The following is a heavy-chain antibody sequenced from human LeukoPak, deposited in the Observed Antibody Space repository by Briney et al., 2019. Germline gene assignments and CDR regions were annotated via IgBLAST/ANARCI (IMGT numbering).Heavy chain of an antibody. V-gene: IGHV1-2*02. D-gene: IGHD4-11*01. CDR3: ARNRRGYSNYNWFDP. J-gene: IGHJ5*02. CDR1: GYTFTGYY. CDR2: INPNSGGT. Sequence: EASVKVSCEASGYTFTGYYMHWVRQAPGQGLEWMGWINPNSGGTNYAQKFQGRVTMTRDTSISTAYMELSRLRSDDTAVYYCARNRRGYSNYNWFDPWGQGTLVTVSS.